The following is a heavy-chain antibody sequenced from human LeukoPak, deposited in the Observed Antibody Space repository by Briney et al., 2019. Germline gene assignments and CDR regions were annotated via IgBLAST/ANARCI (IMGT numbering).Heavy chain of an antibody. D-gene: IGHD2-2*02. CDR2: INPNSGGT. J-gene: IGHJ5*02. CDR1: GYTFTGYY. CDR3: ARDRGGRYCSSTSCYSWFDP. Sequence: ASVKVSCKASGYTFTGYYMHWVRQAPGQGLEWMGWINPNSGGTNYAQKFQGRVTMTRDTSISTAYKELSRLRSDDTAVYYCARDRGGRYCSSTSCYSWFDPWGQGTLVTVSS. V-gene: IGHV1-2*02.